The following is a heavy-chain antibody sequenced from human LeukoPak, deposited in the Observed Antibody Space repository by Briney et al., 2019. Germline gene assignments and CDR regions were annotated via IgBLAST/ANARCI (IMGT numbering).Heavy chain of an antibody. Sequence: GGSLRLSCTASGFTFGDYSMSWFRQAPGKGLEWIGFLRSIPFGGTTEYAASVKGRFTVSSDDSKSIAYLQMNSLKTEDTAVYYCSRDLIWFGESPYYYMDVWGKGTTVTVSS. CDR3: SRDLIWFGESPYYYMDV. D-gene: IGHD3-10*01. CDR1: GFTFGDYS. J-gene: IGHJ6*03. V-gene: IGHV3-49*03. CDR2: LRSIPFGGTT.